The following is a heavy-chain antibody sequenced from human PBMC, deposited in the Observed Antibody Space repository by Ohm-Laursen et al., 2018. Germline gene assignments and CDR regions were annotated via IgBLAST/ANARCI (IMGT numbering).Heavy chain of an antibody. V-gene: IGHV3-21*01. CDR3: ARGRDGDYVDY. D-gene: IGHD4-17*01. J-gene: IGHJ4*02. CDR2: ISSSSSYI. Sequence: GSLRLSCSASGFTFSSYSMNWVRQAPGKGLEWVSSISSSSSYIYYADSVKGRFTISRDNAKNSLYLQMNSLRAEDTAVYYCARGRDGDYVDYWGQGTLVTVSS. CDR1: GFTFSSYS.